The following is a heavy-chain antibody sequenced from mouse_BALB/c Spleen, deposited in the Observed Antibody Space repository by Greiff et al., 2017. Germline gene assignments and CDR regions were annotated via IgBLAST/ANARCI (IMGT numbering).Heavy chain of an antibody. CDR2: IDPANGNT. CDR1: GFNIKDTY. D-gene: IGHD2-3*01. CDR3: ARSPPGYYEAMDY. V-gene: IGHV14-3*02. Sequence: EVMLVESGAELVKPGASVKLSCTASGFNIKDTYMHWVKQRPEQGLEWIGRIDPANGNTKYDPKFQGKATITADTSSNTAYLQLSSLTSEDTAVYYCARSPPGYYEAMDYWGQGTSVTVSS. J-gene: IGHJ4*01.